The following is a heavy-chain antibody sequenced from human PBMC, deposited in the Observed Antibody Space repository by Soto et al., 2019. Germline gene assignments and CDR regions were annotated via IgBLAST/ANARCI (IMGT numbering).Heavy chain of an antibody. Sequence: ASVKVSCKASGGTFSSYAISWVRQAPGQGLEWMGGIIPIFGTANYAQKFQGRVTITADKSTSTAYMELSSLRSEDTAVYYCASWAGYCSGGSCLSYGMDVWGQGTTVTVPS. V-gene: IGHV1-69*06. CDR2: IIPIFGTA. J-gene: IGHJ6*02. CDR1: GGTFSSYA. D-gene: IGHD2-15*01. CDR3: ASWAGYCSGGSCLSYGMDV.